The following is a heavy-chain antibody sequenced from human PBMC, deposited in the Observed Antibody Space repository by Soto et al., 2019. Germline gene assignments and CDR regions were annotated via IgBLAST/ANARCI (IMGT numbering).Heavy chain of an antibody. D-gene: IGHD3-22*01. CDR2: ISSSSSYT. CDR3: ARDPPGGYYYFFDY. V-gene: IGHV3-11*06. Sequence: PVGSLRLSCAASGFTFSDYYMSWIRQAPGKGLEWVSYISSSSSYTNYADSVKGRFAISRDNAKNSLYLQMNSLRAEDTAVYYCARDPPGGYYYFFDYWGQGTLVTVSS. J-gene: IGHJ4*02. CDR1: GFTFSDYY.